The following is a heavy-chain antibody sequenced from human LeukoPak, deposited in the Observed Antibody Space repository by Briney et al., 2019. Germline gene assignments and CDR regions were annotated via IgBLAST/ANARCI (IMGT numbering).Heavy chain of an antibody. Sequence: GGSLRLSCAASGFTFSSYSMNWVRQAPGKGLEWVSYISSSSSTIYYADSVKGRFTISRDNAKNSLYLQMNSLRAEDTAVYYCAKDGCSSTSCYADRVYYYYGMDVWGQGTTVTVSS. CDR3: AKDGCSSTSCYADRVYYYYGMDV. CDR1: GFTFSSYS. V-gene: IGHV3-48*01. CDR2: ISSSSSTI. J-gene: IGHJ6*02. D-gene: IGHD2-2*01.